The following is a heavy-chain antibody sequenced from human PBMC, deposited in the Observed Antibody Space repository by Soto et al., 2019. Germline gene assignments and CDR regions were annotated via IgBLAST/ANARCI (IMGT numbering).Heavy chain of an antibody. D-gene: IGHD3-22*01. CDR2: IIPIFGTA. V-gene: IGHV1-69*13. Sequence: SVKVSCKASGGTFSSYAISWVRQAPGQGLEWVGGIIPIFGTANYAQKFQGRVTITADESTSTAYMELSSLRSEDTAVYYCARASSGGYYYDAFDIWGQGTMVTVSS. CDR3: ARASSGGYYYDAFDI. J-gene: IGHJ3*02. CDR1: GGTFSSYA.